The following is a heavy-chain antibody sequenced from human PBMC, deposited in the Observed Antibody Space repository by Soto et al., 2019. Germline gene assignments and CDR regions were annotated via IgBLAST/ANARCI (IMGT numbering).Heavy chain of an antibody. CDR3: AKGPSIAALGWFDP. J-gene: IGHJ5*02. Sequence: GGSLRLSCAASGFTFSSYGMHRVRQAPGKGLEWVAVISYDGSNKYYADSVKGRFTISRDNSKNTLYLQMNSLRAEDTAVYYCAKGPSIAALGWFDPWGQGTLVTVSS. V-gene: IGHV3-30*18. CDR2: ISYDGSNK. CDR1: GFTFSSYG. D-gene: IGHD6-6*01.